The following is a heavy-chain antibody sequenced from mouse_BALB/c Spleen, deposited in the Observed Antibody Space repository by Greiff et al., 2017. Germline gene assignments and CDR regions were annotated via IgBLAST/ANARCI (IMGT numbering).Heavy chain of an antibody. J-gene: IGHJ1*01. CDR3: ASGGYDGGNWYFDV. V-gene: IGHV3-6*02. CDR1: GYSITSGYY. CDR2: ISYDGSN. D-gene: IGHD2-2*01. Sequence: EVKLLESGPGLVKPSQSLSLTCSVTGYSITSGYYWNWIRQFPGNKLEWMGYISYDGSNNYNPSLKNRISITRDTSKNQFFLKLNSVTTEDTATYYCASGGYDGGNWYFDVWGAGTTVTVSS.